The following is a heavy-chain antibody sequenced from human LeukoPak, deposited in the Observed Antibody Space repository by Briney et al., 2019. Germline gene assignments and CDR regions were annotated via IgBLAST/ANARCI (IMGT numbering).Heavy chain of an antibody. CDR1: GGTFSSYA. V-gene: IGHV1-69*04. CDR3: ARGSTVDCSSTSCYSPVYYGMDV. CDR2: IIPILGIA. D-gene: IGHD2-2*01. Sequence: SVKVSCKASGGTFSSYAISWVRQAPGQGLEWMGRIIPILGIANYAQKFQGRVTITADKPTSTAYMELSSLRSEDTAVYYCARGSTVDCSSTSCYSPVYYGMDVWGQGTTVTVSS. J-gene: IGHJ6*02.